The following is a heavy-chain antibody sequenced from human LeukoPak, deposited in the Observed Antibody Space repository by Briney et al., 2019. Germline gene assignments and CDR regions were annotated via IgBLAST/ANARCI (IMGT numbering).Heavy chain of an antibody. CDR1: GFTFSSYW. D-gene: IGHD5-18*01. V-gene: IGHV3-7*01. CDR3: ARTNGDNSYGDGVPYYFDY. CDR2: IKQDGSEK. Sequence: PGGSLRLSCAASGFTFSSYWMSWLRQAPGKGREWVANIKQDGSEKYYVDSVKGRFTISRDNAKNSLYLQMNSLRAEDTAVYYCARTNGDNSYGDGVPYYFDYWGQGTLVTVSS. J-gene: IGHJ4*02.